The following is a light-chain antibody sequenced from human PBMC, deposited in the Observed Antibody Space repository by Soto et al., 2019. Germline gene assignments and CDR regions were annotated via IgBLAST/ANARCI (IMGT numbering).Light chain of an antibody. CDR3: QQYGSSHPT. CDR2: GAS. V-gene: IGKV3-20*01. CDR1: KSVSSNS. Sequence: EIVLTQSPGTLSLSPGERATLSCRASKSVSSNSLAWHQQRPGQPPRLLFYGASRRAIGIPDRVSGSRSGTAFTLTISRLEPAEFAFYDWQQYGSSHPTFGGGTKVEIK. J-gene: IGKJ4*01.